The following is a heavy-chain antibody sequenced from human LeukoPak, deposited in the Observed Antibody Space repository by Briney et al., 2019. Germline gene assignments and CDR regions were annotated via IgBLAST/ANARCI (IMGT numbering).Heavy chain of an antibody. J-gene: IGHJ3*02. D-gene: IGHD5-18*01. CDR1: GFTFSSFG. CDR3: AKGGYSYTDAFDI. V-gene: IGHV3-30*18. CDR2: ISYDGSNK. Sequence: PGGSLRLSCAASGFTFSSFGIHWVRQAPVKGLEWVAVISYDGSNKYYADSVKGRFTISRDNSKNTLYLQMNSLRGEDTAVYYCAKGGYSYTDAFDIWGQGTMVTVSS.